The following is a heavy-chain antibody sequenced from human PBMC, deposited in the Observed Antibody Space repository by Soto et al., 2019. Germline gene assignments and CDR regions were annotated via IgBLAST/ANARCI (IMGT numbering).Heavy chain of an antibody. Sequence: GASVKVSCKASGYTFTSYYMHWVRQAPGQGLEWMGIINPSGGSTSYAQKFQGRVTMTRDTSTSTVYMELSSLRSEDTAVYYCARVAGFKGIAARPYYYYGMDVWGQGTTVTVSS. D-gene: IGHD6-6*01. V-gene: IGHV1-46*01. J-gene: IGHJ6*02. CDR3: ARVAGFKGIAARPYYYYGMDV. CDR1: GYTFTSYY. CDR2: INPSGGST.